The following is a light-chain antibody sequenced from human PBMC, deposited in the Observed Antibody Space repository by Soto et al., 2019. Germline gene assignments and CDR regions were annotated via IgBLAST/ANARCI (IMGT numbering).Light chain of an antibody. CDR3: QQANSFPIT. CDR2: KAS. Sequence: DIQMTQSPSTLSASVGDRVTITCRASQSISSWLAWYQQKPGKAPKLLINKASSLESGVPSRFSGSGSGTEFTLTISSLQPEDFATYYCQQANSFPITFGQGTRREIK. J-gene: IGKJ5*01. CDR1: QSISSW. V-gene: IGKV1-5*03.